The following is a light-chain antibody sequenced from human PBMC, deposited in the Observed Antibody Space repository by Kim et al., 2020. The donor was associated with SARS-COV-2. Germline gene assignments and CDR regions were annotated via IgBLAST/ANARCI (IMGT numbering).Light chain of an antibody. J-gene: IGLJ3*02. Sequence: GQSITISCTGTSSDVGSHNLVSWYQQHPDKAPKLMIYEGSKRPSGVSTRFSGSKSGNTASLTISGLQAEDEADYYCCSYAGSSTLVFGGGTQLTVL. CDR3: CSYAGSSTLV. CDR1: SSDVGSHNL. V-gene: IGLV2-23*01. CDR2: EGS.